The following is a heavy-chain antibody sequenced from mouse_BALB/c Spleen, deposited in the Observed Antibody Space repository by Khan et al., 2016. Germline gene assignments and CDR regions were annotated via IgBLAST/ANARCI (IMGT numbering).Heavy chain of an antibody. CDR2: IDPETGGT. V-gene: IGHV1-15*01. Sequence: QVQLQQSGAELVRPGASVTLSCKASGYTFSDYEMHWVKQTPVHGLQWIGSIDPETGGTAYNQKFKGQATLHSGRSSSTSYMELRSLTSEDSADYYWTKKGIFYGTYDFDSWGQGSTHTVSS. CDR1: GYTFSDYE. J-gene: IGHJ2*01. CDR3: TKKGIFYGTYDFDS. D-gene: IGHD2-1*01.